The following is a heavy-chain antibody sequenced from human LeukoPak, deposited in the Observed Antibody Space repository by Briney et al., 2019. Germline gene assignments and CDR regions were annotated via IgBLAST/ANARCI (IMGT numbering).Heavy chain of an antibody. D-gene: IGHD3-3*01. V-gene: IGHV1-8*03. Sequence: ASVKVSCKASGYTFTSYDINWVRQATGQGLEWMGWTNPNSGNTGYAQKFQGRVTITRNTSISTAYMELSSLRSEDTAVYYCARGPSIFGVVNPYYYYMDVWGKGTTVTVSS. CDR2: TNPNSGNT. CDR3: ARGPSIFGVVNPYYYYMDV. J-gene: IGHJ6*03. CDR1: GYTFTSYD.